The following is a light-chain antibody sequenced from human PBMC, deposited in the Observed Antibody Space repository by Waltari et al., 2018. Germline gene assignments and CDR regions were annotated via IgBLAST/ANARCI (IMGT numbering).Light chain of an antibody. J-gene: IGKJ5*01. Sequence: VMPQSPPPLPVTPGEPASISCWSSQSLLHSNGYNYLDWYLQKPGQSPQILIYLGSNRACGVADRFSGSGSGTDFTLKISRVEAEDAGVYYCMEALQSVTFGQGTRLEIK. CDR1: QSLLHSNGYNY. CDR2: LGS. V-gene: IGKV2-28*01. CDR3: MEALQSVT.